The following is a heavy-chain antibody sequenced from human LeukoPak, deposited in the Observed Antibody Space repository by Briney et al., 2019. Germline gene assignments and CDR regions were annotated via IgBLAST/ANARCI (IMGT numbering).Heavy chain of an antibody. CDR1: GYSFTSYW. V-gene: IGHV5-51*01. D-gene: IGHD3-22*01. J-gene: IGHJ3*02. CDR2: IYPGDSDT. CDR3: ARHINTYYYDSSGNGRAFGI. Sequence: GESLKISCKGSGYSFTSYWIGWVRQMPGKGLEWMGIIYPGDSDTRYSPSFQGQVTISADKSISTAYLQWSSLKASDTAMYYCARHINTYYYDSSGNGRAFGIWGQGTMVTVSS.